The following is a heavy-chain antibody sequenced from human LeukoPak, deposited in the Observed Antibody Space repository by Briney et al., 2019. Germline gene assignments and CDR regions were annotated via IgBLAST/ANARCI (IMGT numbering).Heavy chain of an antibody. Sequence: ASVKVSCKASGYTFTGYYMHWVRQAPGQGLEWMGWINPNSGGTNYAQKLQGRVTMTTDTSTSTAYMELRSLRSDDTAVYYCARDTHAQLRFLEWFAFDIWGQGTMVTVSS. CDR3: ARDTHAQLRFLEWFAFDI. CDR1: GYTFTGYY. CDR2: INPNSGGT. V-gene: IGHV1-2*02. D-gene: IGHD3-3*01. J-gene: IGHJ3*02.